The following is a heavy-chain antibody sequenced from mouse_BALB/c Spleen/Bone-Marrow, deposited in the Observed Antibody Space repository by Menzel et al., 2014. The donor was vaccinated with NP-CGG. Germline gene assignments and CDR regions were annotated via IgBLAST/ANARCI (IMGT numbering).Heavy chain of an antibody. CDR2: ISSLASSI. V-gene: IGHV5-15*02. CDR1: GFTFSEYG. J-gene: IGHJ4*01. CDR3: VRRGNGIYAMDY. Sequence: EVNVVESGGGLVQPGGSRKLSCAASGFTFSEYGMAWVRQAPGKGPEWVAFISSLASSIYYADSVTGRFTLSRENAKNTLYLEMTSLRSEDTAMYFCVRRGNGIYAMDYWGQGTSVTVSS.